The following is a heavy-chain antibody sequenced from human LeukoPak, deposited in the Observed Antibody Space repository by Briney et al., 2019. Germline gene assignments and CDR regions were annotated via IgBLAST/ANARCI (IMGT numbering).Heavy chain of an antibody. J-gene: IGHJ4*02. CDR3: ARDAGWSDY. CDR1: VSMFTRYY. V-gene: IGHV1-46*01. CDR2: SNPSGSST. Sequence: ASVKLCRTPAVSMFTRYYINRVRQSPGHGLEWMVKSNPSGSSTGYAQNYQGRVTMARDTSTSTVYMELISLRSEDTAVYYCARDAGWSDYWGQGTLVTVSS.